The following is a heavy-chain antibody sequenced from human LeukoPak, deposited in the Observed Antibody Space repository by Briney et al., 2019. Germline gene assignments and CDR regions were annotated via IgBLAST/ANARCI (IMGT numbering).Heavy chain of an antibody. D-gene: IGHD2-2*01. CDR1: GDSVSSNSAA. V-gene: IGHV6-1*01. J-gene: IGHJ4*02. CDR3: ARVRGSSTSFLGYFDY. CDR2: TYYRSKWYN. Sequence: SQTLSLTCAISGDSVSSNSAAWNWIRQSPSRGLEWLGRTYYRSKWYNDYAVSVKSRITINPDTSKNQFSLQLNSVTPEDTAVYYCARVRGSSTSFLGYFDYWGQGTLVTVSS.